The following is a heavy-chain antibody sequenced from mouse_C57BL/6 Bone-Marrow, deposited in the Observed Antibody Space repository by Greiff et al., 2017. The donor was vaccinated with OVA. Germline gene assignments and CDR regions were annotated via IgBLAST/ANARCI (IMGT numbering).Heavy chain of an antibody. CDR3: ARWGDGSSYTFDY. CDR1: GYTFTSYW. D-gene: IGHD1-1*01. V-gene: IGHV1-69*01. J-gene: IGHJ2*01. Sequence: VRLQQPGAELVMPGASVKLSCKASGYTFTSYWMHWVKQRPGQGLEWIGEIDPSDSYTNYNQKFKGKSTLTVDKSSSTAYMQLSSLTSEDSAVYYCARWGDGSSYTFDYWGQGTTLTVSS. CDR2: IDPSDSYT.